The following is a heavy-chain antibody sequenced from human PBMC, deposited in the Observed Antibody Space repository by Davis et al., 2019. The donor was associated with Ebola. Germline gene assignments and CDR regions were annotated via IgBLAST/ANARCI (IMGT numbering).Heavy chain of an antibody. D-gene: IGHD2-15*01. CDR3: AKSSASNCYSQVSY. CDR2: ISHSGGNT. Sequence: GGSLRLSCAASGFTFTNYAMSWVRQAPGKGLDWVSVISHSGGNTYYAESVKGRFTISRDNSKDTVYLEMNSLRAEDTAVYYCAKSSASNCYSQVSYWGQGTLVTVSS. CDR1: GFTFTNYA. J-gene: IGHJ4*02. V-gene: IGHV3-23*01.